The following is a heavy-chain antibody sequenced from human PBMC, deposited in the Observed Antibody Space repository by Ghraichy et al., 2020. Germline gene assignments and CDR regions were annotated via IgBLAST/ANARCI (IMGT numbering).Heavy chain of an antibody. CDR1: GFNVSGNY. D-gene: IGHD5-24*01. J-gene: IGHJ5*02. V-gene: IGHV3-66*01. CDR2: IYSGGST. Sequence: GSLRLSCAASGFNVSGNYMSWVRQAPGKGLEWVSAIYSGGSTYYADSVKGRFTISRDNSKNTLYLQMNSLRAEDTAVYYCARDKMGNNWFDPWGQGTLVTVSS. CDR3: ARDKMGNNWFDP.